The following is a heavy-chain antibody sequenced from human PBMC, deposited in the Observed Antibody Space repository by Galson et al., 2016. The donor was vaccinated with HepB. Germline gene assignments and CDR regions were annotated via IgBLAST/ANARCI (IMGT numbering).Heavy chain of an antibody. J-gene: IGHJ4*02. CDR3: AKDIARVRGDPWGPADY. D-gene: IGHD3-10*01. CDR2: ISYDGSNK. CDR1: GFTFSSYG. V-gene: IGHV3-30*18. Sequence: SLRLSCAASGFTFSSYGMHWVRQAPGKGLEWVAVISYDGSNKYYADSVKGRFTISRDSSKNTLYLQMNSLRTEDTSAYYCAKDIARVRGDPWGPADYWGQGTLVTVSS.